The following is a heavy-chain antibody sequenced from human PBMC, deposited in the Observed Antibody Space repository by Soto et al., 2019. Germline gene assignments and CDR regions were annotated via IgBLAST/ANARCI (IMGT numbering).Heavy chain of an antibody. J-gene: IGHJ5*02. CDR3: ARDWRSPVARYFELKRDGQLYNWFDP. CDR1: GYTFTSYG. CDR2: ISAYNGNT. Sequence: ASVKVSCKASGYTFTSYGISWVRQAPGQGLEWMGWISAYNGNTNYAQKLQGRVTMTTDTSTSTAYMELRSLRSDDTAGYYCARDWRSPVARYFELKRDGQLYNWFDPWGQGTLVTVSS. V-gene: IGHV1-18*01. D-gene: IGHD3-9*01.